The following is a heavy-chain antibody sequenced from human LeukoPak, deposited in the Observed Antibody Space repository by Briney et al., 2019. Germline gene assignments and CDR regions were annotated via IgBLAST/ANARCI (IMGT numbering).Heavy chain of an antibody. V-gene: IGHV3-30*18. CDR1: GFTFSSYG. Sequence: PGGSLRLSCAASGFTFSSYGMHWVCQAPGKGLEWVAVISSDGSDKYYADSVKGRFTISRDNSKNTMYLQMNSLRDEDTAVYYCAKGSATTVVTIDYWGQGTLVTVSS. J-gene: IGHJ4*02. CDR2: ISSDGSDK. CDR3: AKGSATTVVTIDY. D-gene: IGHD4-23*01.